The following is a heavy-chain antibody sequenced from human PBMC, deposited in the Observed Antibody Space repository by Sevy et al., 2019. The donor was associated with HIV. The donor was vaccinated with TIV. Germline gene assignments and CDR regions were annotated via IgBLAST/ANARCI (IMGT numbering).Heavy chain of an antibody. Sequence: SGTLSLTCTVSGGSINSRTSYWGWIRQPPGKGLEWIGIIYYSGVTYYNPSLKSRVTISVDTSKNQFSLKLSSVTAADTAVYYCARLDATRPKGYYFDYWGQGTLVTVSS. CDR1: GGSINSRTSY. J-gene: IGHJ4*02. V-gene: IGHV4-39*01. CDR3: ARLDATRPKGYYFDY. D-gene: IGHD1-1*01. CDR2: IYYSGVT.